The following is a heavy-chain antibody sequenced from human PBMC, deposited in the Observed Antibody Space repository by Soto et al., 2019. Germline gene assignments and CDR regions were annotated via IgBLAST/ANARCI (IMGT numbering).Heavy chain of an antibody. J-gene: IGHJ3*02. D-gene: IGHD6-6*01. V-gene: IGHV3-33*01. CDR1: GFTFSSYG. Sequence: PGGSLRLSCAASGFTFSSYGMHWVRQAPGKGLEWVAVIWYDGSNKYYADSVKGRFTISRDNSKNTLCLQMNSLRAEDTAVYYCARDGSIAAVQGAFDIWGQGTMVTVSS. CDR3: ARDGSIAAVQGAFDI. CDR2: IWYDGSNK.